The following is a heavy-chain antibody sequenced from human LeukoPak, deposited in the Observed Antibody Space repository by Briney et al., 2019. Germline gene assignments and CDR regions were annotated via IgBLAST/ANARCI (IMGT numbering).Heavy chain of an antibody. Sequence: GGSLRLSCAASGFTFSRYWMSWVREAPGKGLEWVANIKQDGSEKYYADSVKGRFTISRDNAKNSLYLQMNSLRAEDTAVYYCARGSYDFWSGGDAFDIWGQGTMVTVSS. CDR1: GFTFSRYW. D-gene: IGHD3-3*01. CDR2: IKQDGSEK. V-gene: IGHV3-7*01. CDR3: ARGSYDFWSGGDAFDI. J-gene: IGHJ3*02.